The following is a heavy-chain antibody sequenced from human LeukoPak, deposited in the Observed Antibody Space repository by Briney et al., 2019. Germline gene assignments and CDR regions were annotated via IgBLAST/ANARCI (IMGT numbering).Heavy chain of an antibody. V-gene: IGHV1-69*13. J-gene: IGHJ4*02. CDR3: APSSMTTVTTNDFDY. D-gene: IGHD4-11*01. CDR1: GCTFSSYG. CDR2: IIPIFGTA. Sequence: SVKVSFKAAGCTFSSYGFCWVRKAPGQGMGWMGGIIPIFGTANYAQKFQGRVTTTADESTSTAYMELSSLRSEDTAVYYCAPSSMTTVTTNDFDYWGQGTLVTVSS.